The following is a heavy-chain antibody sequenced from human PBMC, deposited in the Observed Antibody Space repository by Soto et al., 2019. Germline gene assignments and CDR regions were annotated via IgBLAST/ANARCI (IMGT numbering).Heavy chain of an antibody. J-gene: IGHJ4*02. Sequence: SETLSLTCTVSGGSVSSGSYYWSWIRQPPGKGLEWIGYIYYSGSTNYNPSLKSRVTISVDTSKNQFSLKLSTVTAADTAVYYCARDPFGAPLFAYWGQGTLVTVSS. CDR1: GGSVSSGSYY. V-gene: IGHV4-61*01. D-gene: IGHD3-10*01. CDR3: ARDPFGAPLFAY. CDR2: IYYSGST.